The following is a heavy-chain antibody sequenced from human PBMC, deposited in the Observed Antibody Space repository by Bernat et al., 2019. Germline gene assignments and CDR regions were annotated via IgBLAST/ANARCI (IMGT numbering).Heavy chain of an antibody. Sequence: EVQLVESGGGLVKPGGSLRLSCAASGFTFSSYSMNWVRQAPGKGLEWVSYISSSSSYTYYADSVKGRLTISRDNAKNSLYLQMNSLRAEDTAVYYCARVHRNATVTTGYYYYYMDVWGKGTTVTVPS. CDR2: ISSSSSYT. J-gene: IGHJ6*03. CDR1: GFTFSSYS. D-gene: IGHD4-17*01. CDR3: ARVHRNATVTTGYYYYYMDV. V-gene: IGHV3-21*05.